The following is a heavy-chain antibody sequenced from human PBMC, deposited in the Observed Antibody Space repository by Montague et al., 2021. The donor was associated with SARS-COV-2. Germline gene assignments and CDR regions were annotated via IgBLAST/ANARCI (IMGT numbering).Heavy chain of an antibody. D-gene: IGHD1-1*01. CDR1: GDSVSSNSAT. J-gene: IGHJ6*02. Sequence: CAISGDSVSSNSATWNWVRQSPSRGPEWLGRTYYRSKWYNDYAVXVRGRVTINPDTSKNQFSLQLNSVTPEDTAIYYCTSGREGNYNVMDVWGQGTTVTVS. CDR2: TYYRSKWYN. V-gene: IGHV6-1*01. CDR3: TSGREGNYNVMDV.